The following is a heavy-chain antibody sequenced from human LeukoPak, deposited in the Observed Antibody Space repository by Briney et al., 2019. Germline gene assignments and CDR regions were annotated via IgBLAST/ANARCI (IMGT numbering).Heavy chain of an antibody. Sequence: SETLSLTCTVSGGSITNFYGGWIRQSPGKGLELIGYIYYSGTTNYSPSLRSRVSISVDTSKKQFSLKLSSVTAADTAVYYCARSPGGGFDIWGQGTMVTVSS. J-gene: IGHJ3*02. CDR1: GGSITNFY. CDR3: ARSPGGGFDI. D-gene: IGHD2-15*01. V-gene: IGHV4-59*01. CDR2: IYYSGTT.